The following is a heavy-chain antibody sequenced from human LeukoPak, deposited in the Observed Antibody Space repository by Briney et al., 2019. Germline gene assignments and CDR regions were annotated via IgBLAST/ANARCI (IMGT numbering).Heavy chain of an antibody. V-gene: IGHV1-69*06. Sequence: SVKVSCKASGGTFSRNDISWVRQAPGQGLEWMGGIMPLFGTAKNAQKFQGRVTITADKSTSTAYMELSSLRSDDTAVYFCARDTSEGDYAWWFDPWGQGTLVTVAS. CDR2: IMPLFGTA. CDR1: GGTFSRND. D-gene: IGHD3-16*01. CDR3: ARDTSEGDYAWWFDP. J-gene: IGHJ5*02.